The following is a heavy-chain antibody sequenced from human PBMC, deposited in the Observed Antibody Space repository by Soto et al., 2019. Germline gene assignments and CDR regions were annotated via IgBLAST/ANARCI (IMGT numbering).Heavy chain of an antibody. J-gene: IGHJ2*01. Sequence: GGSLRLSCAAAGFTFSSYAMSWVRQAPGKGLEWVSAISGSGGSTYYADSVKGRFTISRDNSKNTLYLQMNSLRAEDTAVYYCAKSVAVAGYWYFDLWGRGTLVTVSS. V-gene: IGHV3-23*01. CDR1: GFTFSSYA. CDR3: AKSVAVAGYWYFDL. CDR2: ISGSGGST. D-gene: IGHD6-19*01.